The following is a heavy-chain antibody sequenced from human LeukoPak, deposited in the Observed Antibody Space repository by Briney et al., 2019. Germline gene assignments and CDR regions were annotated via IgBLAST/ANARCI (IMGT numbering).Heavy chain of an antibody. CDR2: INHRGST. D-gene: IGHD5-24*01. CDR3: ASRHGYYNWFDP. V-gene: IGHV4-34*01. Sequence: KPSETPSPPRAVYGGAFSDYYWTRIPQPPREGLEWIGEINHRGSTNYNPSLQSRVTISVDTSKNQFSLKLTSVTAADTAVYYCASRHGYYNWFDPWGQGTLVTVSS. J-gene: IGHJ5*02. CDR1: GGAFSDYY.